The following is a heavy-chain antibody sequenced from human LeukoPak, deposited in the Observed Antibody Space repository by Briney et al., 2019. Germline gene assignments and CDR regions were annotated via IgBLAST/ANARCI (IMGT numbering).Heavy chain of an antibody. Sequence: GRSLRLSCAASGFTFSSYGMHWVRQPPGKGLEWVAVIWYDGSNKYYADSVKGRFTISRDNSKNTLYLQMNSLRAEDTAVYYCARSCPAWVLWFDPWGQGTLVTVSS. CDR1: GFTFSSYG. D-gene: IGHD2-15*01. CDR3: ARSCPAWVLWFDP. J-gene: IGHJ5*02. CDR2: IWYDGSNK. V-gene: IGHV3-33*01.